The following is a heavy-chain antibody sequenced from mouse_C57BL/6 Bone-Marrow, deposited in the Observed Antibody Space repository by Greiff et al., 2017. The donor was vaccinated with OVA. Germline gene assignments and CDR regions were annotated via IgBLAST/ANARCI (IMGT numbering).Heavy chain of an antibody. CDR1: GYTFTSYW. D-gene: IGHD1-1*01. V-gene: IGHV1-55*01. J-gene: IGHJ2*01. CDR3: ARYYYYGSSYCDY. Sequence: VQLQQSGAELVKPGASVKMSCKASGYTFTSYWITWVKQRPGQGLEWIGDIYPGSGSTNYNEKFKSKATLTVDTASSTAYMQLSSLTSEDSAVYDCARYYYYGSSYCDYWGQGTTLTVSA. CDR2: IYPGSGST.